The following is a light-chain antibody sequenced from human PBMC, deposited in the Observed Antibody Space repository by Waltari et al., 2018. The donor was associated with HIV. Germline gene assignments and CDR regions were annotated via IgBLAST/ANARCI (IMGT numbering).Light chain of an antibody. CDR2: EVT. Sequence: QSALTQPPSVSGSPGPSVTISCAGTNSDLGGYDRVSWYQQPPGTAPKLLIYEVTNRPSGVPGRFSASKSGTTASLTISGLQAGDEGDYYCSSYSATNTVVFGGGTKLTVL. V-gene: IGLV2-18*02. J-gene: IGLJ2*01. CDR3: SSYSATNTVV. CDR1: NSDLGGYDR.